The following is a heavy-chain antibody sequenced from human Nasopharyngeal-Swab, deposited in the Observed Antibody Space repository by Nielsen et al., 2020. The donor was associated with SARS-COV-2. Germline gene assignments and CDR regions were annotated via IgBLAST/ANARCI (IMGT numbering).Heavy chain of an antibody. CDR1: GFTFSYYS. CDR2: ISWAGLTI. J-gene: IGHJ4*02. CDR3: AKATNARYDFWSGSFDY. D-gene: IGHD3-3*01. V-gene: IGHV3-20*04. Sequence: GESLKISCAASGFTFSYYSMSWVRQAPGKGLEWVSGISWAGLTIGYADSVKGRFTISRDNAKNSLYLQMNSLRVEDMAFYYCAKATNARYDFWSGSFDYWGQGTLVTVSS.